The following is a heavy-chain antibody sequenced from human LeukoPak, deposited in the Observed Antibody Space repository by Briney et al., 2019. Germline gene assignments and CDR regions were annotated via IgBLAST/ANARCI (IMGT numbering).Heavy chain of an antibody. CDR3: ARTAPFYDFWSGYPHNWFDP. CDR2: IYYSGST. J-gene: IGHJ5*02. D-gene: IGHD3-3*01. CDR1: GVSISSGGYY. Sequence: TPSETLSLTCTVSGVSISSGGYYWSWIRQHPGKGLEWIGYIYYSGSTYYNPSLKSRVTISVDTSKNQFSLKLSSVTAADTAVYYCARTAPFYDFWSGYPHNWFDPWGQGTLVTVSS. V-gene: IGHV4-31*03.